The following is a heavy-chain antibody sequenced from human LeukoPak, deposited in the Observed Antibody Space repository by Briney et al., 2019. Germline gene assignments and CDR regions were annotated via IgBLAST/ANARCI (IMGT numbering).Heavy chain of an antibody. CDR1: GGSINSYY. CDR2: ISYSGST. CDR3: ARDHFRGITGTTYFQH. J-gene: IGHJ1*01. D-gene: IGHD1-7*01. Sequence: PSETLSLTCTVSGGSINSYYWSWIRQTPGKGLEWIGYISYSGSTNYNPSLKSRVTISLGTSKNQFFLKLNSVTAADTAVYYCARDHFRGITGTTYFQHWGQGTLVTVSS. V-gene: IGHV4-59*01.